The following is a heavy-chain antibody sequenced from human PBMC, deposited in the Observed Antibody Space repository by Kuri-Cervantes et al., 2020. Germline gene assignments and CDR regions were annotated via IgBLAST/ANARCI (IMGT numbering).Heavy chain of an antibody. D-gene: IGHD6-13*01. CDR3: ARELRYSSSWYTHNWFDP. CDR1: GGSFSGYY. V-gene: IGHV4-34*01. J-gene: IGHJ5*02. Sequence: GSLRLSCAVYGGSFSGYYWSWIRQPPGKGLEWIGYIYYSGSTYYNPSLKSRVTISVDTSKNQFSLKLSSVTAADTAVYYCARELRYSSSWYTHNWFDPWGQGTLVTVSS. CDR2: IYYSGST.